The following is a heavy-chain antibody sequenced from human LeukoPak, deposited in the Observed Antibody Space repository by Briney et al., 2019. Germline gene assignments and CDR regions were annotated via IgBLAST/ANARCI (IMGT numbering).Heavy chain of an antibody. CDR3: ARDLKIFGVVILADYYYGMDV. Sequence: GGSLRLSCAASGFTFDDYAMHWVRQAPGKGLEWVSGISWNSGSIGYADSVKGRFTISRDNAKNSLYLQMNSLRAEDTALYYCARDLKIFGVVILADYYYGMDVWGQGTTVTVSS. D-gene: IGHD3-3*01. CDR1: GFTFDDYA. CDR2: ISWNSGSI. V-gene: IGHV3-9*01. J-gene: IGHJ6*02.